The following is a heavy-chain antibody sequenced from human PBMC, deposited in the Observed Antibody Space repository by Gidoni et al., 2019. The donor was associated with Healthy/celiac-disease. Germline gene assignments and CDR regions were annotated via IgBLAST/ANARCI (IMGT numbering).Heavy chain of an antibody. CDR3: ARSIAVAGGRTGWFDP. Sequence: QVTLKESGPVLVKPTETLTLTCTVSGFSLSNARMGVSWLRQPPGKALEWPAHIFSNEEKSYSTSLKSRLTISKDTSKSQVVLTMTNMDPVDTAAYYCARSIAVAGGRTGWFDPWGQGTLVTVSS. J-gene: IGHJ5*02. V-gene: IGHV2-26*01. CDR1: GFSLSNARMG. D-gene: IGHD6-19*01. CDR2: IFSNEEK.